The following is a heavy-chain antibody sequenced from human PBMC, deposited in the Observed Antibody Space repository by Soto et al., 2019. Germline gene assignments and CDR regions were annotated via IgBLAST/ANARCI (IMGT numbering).Heavy chain of an antibody. V-gene: IGHV4-59*08. CDR3: PRRYVSAIDY. J-gene: IGHJ4*02. CDR2: IYYSGGT. CDR1: GGSISSWY. Sequence: QVQLQESGLGLVKPSETLSLTCTVSGGSISSWYWSWIRQPPGKGLEWIGDIYYSGGTNYKPSPKSRFTISLDTSKNQSSLKLISVTAADTAVYYCPRRYVSAIDYWGQGTLVTVSS. D-gene: IGHD3-16*01.